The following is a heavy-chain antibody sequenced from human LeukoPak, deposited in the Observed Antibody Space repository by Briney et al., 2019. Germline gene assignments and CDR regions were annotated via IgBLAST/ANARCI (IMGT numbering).Heavy chain of an antibody. CDR2: IIPIFGTA. CDR1: GGTFSSYA. Sequence: ASVKVSCKASGGTFSSYAISWVRQAPGQGLEWMGGIIPIFGTANYAQKFQGRVTITTDESTSTAYMELSSLRSEDTAVYYCERVPYDSSGYYPFDPWGQGTLVTVSS. J-gene: IGHJ5*02. D-gene: IGHD3-22*01. V-gene: IGHV1-69*05. CDR3: ERVPYDSSGYYPFDP.